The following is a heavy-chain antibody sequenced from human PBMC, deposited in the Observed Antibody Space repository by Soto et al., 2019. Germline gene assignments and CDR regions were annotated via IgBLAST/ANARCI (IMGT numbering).Heavy chain of an antibody. CDR2: ISAYNGNT. CDR3: ARAYSSGWYGYYFDY. J-gene: IGHJ4*02. V-gene: IGHV1-18*01. CDR1: GYTFTSYG. D-gene: IGHD6-19*01. Sequence: ASVKVSCKASGYTFTSYGISWVRQAPGQGLEWMGWISAYNGNTNYAQKLQGRVTMTTDTSTSTAYMELRSLRSDDTAVYYCARAYSSGWYGYYFDYWGQGTLVTVSS.